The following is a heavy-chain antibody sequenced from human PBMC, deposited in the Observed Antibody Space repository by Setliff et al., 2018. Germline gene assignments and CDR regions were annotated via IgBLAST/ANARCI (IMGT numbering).Heavy chain of an antibody. CDR3: ARDTVGDNWNDLDY. J-gene: IGHJ4*01. D-gene: IGHD1-20*01. CDR1: GFTLSSSN. V-gene: IGHV3-48*01. CDR2: ITSSSTGI. Sequence: PGGSLRLSCAGSGFTLSSSNMAWVRKAPGKGPEWFSYITSSSTGIWYADSVKGRFTISRDNAENSLYLQMNSLRVEDTAVYYCARDTVGDNWNDLDYWGHGTLVTVSS.